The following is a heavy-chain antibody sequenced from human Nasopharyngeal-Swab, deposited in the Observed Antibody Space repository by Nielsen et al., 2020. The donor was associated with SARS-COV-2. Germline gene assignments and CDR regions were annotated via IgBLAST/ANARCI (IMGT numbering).Heavy chain of an antibody. Sequence: GGSLRLSCKGSGYSFTSYWISWVRQMPGKGLEWMGRIDPSDSYTNYSPSFQGHVTISADKSISTAYLQWSSLKASDTAMYYCARRDSSSWLPFDYWGQGTLVTVSS. D-gene: IGHD6-13*01. V-gene: IGHV5-10-1*01. J-gene: IGHJ4*02. CDR3: ARRDSSSWLPFDY. CDR2: IDPSDSYT. CDR1: GYSFTSYW.